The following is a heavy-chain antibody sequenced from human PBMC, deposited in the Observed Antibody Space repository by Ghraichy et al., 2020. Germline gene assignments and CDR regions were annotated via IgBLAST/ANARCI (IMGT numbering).Heavy chain of an antibody. D-gene: IGHD2-2*01. CDR2: IYYTGST. Sequence: SETLSLTCTVSGGSFSDYYWSWIRQPPGKGLEWIGSIYYTGSTGYTPSLKGRVTISLYTSENQFSLKLSSVAAADTAVYYCARGRVLYYWSQGTLVTVSS. J-gene: IGHJ4*02. V-gene: IGHV4-59*01. CDR1: GGSFSDYY. CDR3: ARGRVLYY.